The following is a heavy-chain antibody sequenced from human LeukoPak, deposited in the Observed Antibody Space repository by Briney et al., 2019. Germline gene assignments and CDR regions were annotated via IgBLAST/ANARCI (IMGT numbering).Heavy chain of an antibody. D-gene: IGHD6-13*01. V-gene: IGHV3-21*01. CDR2: ISSSSSYI. Sequence: AGGSLRLSRAASGFTFSSYSMNRVRQAPGKGLEWVSSISSSSSYIYYADSVKGRFTISRDNAKNSLYLQMNSLRAEDTAVYYCATAPRYSTSWFPRGWFDPWGQGTLVTVSS. CDR3: ATAPRYSTSWFPRGWFDP. J-gene: IGHJ5*02. CDR1: GFTFSSYS.